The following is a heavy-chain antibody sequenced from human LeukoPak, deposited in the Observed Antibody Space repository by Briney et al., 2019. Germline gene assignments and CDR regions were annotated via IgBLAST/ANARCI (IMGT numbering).Heavy chain of an antibody. Sequence: PSETLSLTCTVSGGSISSYYWSWIPQPPGKGVEGFGHIYYSGSTNYHPSLKSRVPISVDTSKTQFSLKLSSVTAADMAVYYCERALMGDTQDYWGQGTLVTVSS. CDR2: IYYSGST. CDR1: GGSISSYY. D-gene: IGHD3-16*01. V-gene: IGHV4-59*01. CDR3: ERALMGDTQDY. J-gene: IGHJ4*02.